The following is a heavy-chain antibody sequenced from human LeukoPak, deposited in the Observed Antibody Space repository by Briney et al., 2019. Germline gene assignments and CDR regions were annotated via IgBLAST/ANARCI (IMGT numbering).Heavy chain of an antibody. CDR1: GGTFSNYA. CDR3: ARDSSHYLGSSDY. Sequence: SVKVSCKASGGTFSNYAISWVRQAPGQGLEWMGGIIPIFGTANYAQKFQGRVTITADESTSTAYKELSSLRSEDTAIYYCARDSSHYLGSSDYWGQGTLVTVSS. D-gene: IGHD6-6*01. V-gene: IGHV1-69*13. J-gene: IGHJ4*02. CDR2: IIPIFGTA.